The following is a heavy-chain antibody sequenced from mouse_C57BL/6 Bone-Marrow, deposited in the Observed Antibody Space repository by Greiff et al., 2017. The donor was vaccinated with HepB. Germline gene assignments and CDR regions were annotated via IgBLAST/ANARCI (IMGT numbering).Heavy chain of an antibody. CDR1: GFSFNTYA. CDR2: IRSKSNNYAT. J-gene: IGHJ3*01. Sequence: GGGLVQPKGSLKLSCAASGFSFNTYAMNWVRQAPGKGLEWVARIRSKSNNYATYYADSVKDRFTISRDDSESMLYLQMNNLKTEDTAMYYCVRQRGYDRAWFAYWGQGTLVTVSA. V-gene: IGHV10-1*01. CDR3: VRQRGYDRAWFAY. D-gene: IGHD2-2*01.